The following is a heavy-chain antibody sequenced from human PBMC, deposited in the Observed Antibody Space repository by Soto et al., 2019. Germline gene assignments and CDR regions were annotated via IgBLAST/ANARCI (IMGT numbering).Heavy chain of an antibody. V-gene: IGHV3-30-3*01. CDR3: ARGTFAAAEDY. CDR1: GFTFSNYA. CDR2: ISYDGSNK. Sequence: QVQLVESGGGVVQPGRSLRLSCAASGFTFSNYAVHWVRQAPGKGLEWVVLISYDGSNKYYADSVKGRFTISRDNSKNTVYLQMNSLRAEDTAVYYCARGTFAAAEDYWGQGTPVTVSS. J-gene: IGHJ4*02. D-gene: IGHD6-13*01.